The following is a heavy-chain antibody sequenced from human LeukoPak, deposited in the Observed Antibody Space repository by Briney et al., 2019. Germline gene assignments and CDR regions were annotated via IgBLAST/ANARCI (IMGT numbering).Heavy chain of an antibody. Sequence: GASVKVSCKASGYTFTSYDINWVRQATGQGLEWMGWMNPNSGNTGYAQKFQGRVTMTRNTSISTAYMELSSLRSEDTAVYYCARAGKKYRGGDCFFDYWGQGTLVTVSS. J-gene: IGHJ4*02. CDR2: MNPNSGNT. V-gene: IGHV1-8*01. D-gene: IGHD2-21*02. CDR3: ARAGKKYRGGDCFFDY. CDR1: GYTFTSYD.